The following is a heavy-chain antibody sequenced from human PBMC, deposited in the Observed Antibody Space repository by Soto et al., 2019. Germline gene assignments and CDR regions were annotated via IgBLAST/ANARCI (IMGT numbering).Heavy chain of an antibody. CDR3: ARDSTIVVVVAATRYYYYMDV. CDR1: GFTFSSYA. J-gene: IGHJ6*03. CDR2: ISYDGSNK. V-gene: IGHV3-30-3*01. D-gene: IGHD2-15*01. Sequence: PGGSLRLSCAASGFTFSSYAMHWVRQAPGKGLEWVAVISYDGSNKYYADSVKGRFTISRDNSKNTLYLQMNSLRAEDTAVYYCARDSTIVVVVAATRYYYYMDVWGKGTTVTVSS.